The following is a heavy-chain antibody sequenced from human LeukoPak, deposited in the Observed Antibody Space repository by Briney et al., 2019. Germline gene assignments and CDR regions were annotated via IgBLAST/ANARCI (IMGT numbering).Heavy chain of an antibody. V-gene: IGHV3-30*02. D-gene: IGHD2-2*01. J-gene: IGHJ6*03. CDR3: AKDEEYCSGTSCYYYYYMDV. CDR2: IRYDGSNK. Sequence: GGSLRLSCAASGFTFSSYGMHWVRQAPGKGLEWVAFIRYDGSNKYYADSVKGRFTISRDNSKNTLYLQMNSLRAEDTAVYYCAKDEEYCSGTSCYYYYYMDVWGKGTTVTISS. CDR1: GFTFSSYG.